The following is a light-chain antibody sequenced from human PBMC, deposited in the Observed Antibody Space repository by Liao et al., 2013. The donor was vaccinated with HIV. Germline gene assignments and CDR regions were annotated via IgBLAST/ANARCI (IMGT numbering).Light chain of an antibody. CDR1: NIGSKN. CDR3: QAWDSNSWV. V-gene: IGLV3-21*01. Sequence: SYVLTQPPSVSVAPGKTARITCGGNNIGSKNVHWYQQRPGQAPVLVIYYDSLRPSGIPERFSGSNSGNTATLTISGTQTMDEADYYCQAWDSNSWVFGGGTELTVL. J-gene: IGLJ3*02. CDR2: YDS.